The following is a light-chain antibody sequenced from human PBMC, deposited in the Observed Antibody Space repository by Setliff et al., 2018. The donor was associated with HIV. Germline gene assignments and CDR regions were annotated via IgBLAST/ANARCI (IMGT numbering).Light chain of an antibody. J-gene: IGLJ1*01. CDR2: GVY. Sequence: QSAMAQPRSVSGSPGQSVTFSCTGSSSDVGAYNFVSWYQQHPGKAPKLIIYGVYKRPSGVPDRFSGSKSGDTASLTISGLQSEDEADYYCCSYAGTYTYTFGTGTKGTVL. CDR1: SSDVGAYNF. V-gene: IGLV2-11*01. CDR3: CSYAGTYTYT.